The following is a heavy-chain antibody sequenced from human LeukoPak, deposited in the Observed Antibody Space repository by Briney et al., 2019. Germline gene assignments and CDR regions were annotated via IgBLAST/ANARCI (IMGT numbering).Heavy chain of an antibody. Sequence: GGSLTLSCAASGFTFSSYAMSWVRQAPGKGLEWVSAISGSGRDTYYADSMKGRFTISRDNSQNTLYLQMNSPRAEDTAVYYCAKDQVGVHYNWGQGTLVTVSS. J-gene: IGHJ4*02. CDR3: AKDQVGVHYN. V-gene: IGHV3-23*01. D-gene: IGHD1-26*01. CDR1: GFTFSSYA. CDR2: ISGSGRDT.